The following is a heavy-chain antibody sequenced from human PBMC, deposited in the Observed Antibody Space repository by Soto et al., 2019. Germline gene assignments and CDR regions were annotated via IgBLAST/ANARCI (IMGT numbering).Heavy chain of an antibody. CDR3: AAASGYNWNYPGYYYGMDV. CDR2: IVVGSGNT. Sequence: SVKVSCKASGFTFTSSAVQWVRQARGQRLEWIGWIVVGSGNTNYAQKFQERVTITRDMSTSTAYMELSSLRSEDTAVYYCAAASGYNWNYPGYYYGMDVWGQGTTVTAP. V-gene: IGHV1-58*01. D-gene: IGHD1-7*01. CDR1: GFTFTSSA. J-gene: IGHJ6*02.